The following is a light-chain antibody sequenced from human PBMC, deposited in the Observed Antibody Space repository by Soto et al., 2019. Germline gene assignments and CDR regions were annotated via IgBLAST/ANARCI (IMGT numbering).Light chain of an antibody. CDR2: KAS. J-gene: IGKJ1*01. CDR3: QQYNSYAWT. CDR1: QSINSW. V-gene: IGKV1-5*03. Sequence: DIQMTQSPSTLSASVGDRVTITCRASQSINSWLAWYQQKSGKAPKLLIYKASSLESGVPSRFSGSGSGTEFTLTISSLQPDDFATYYCQQYNSYAWTFGQGTKVDTK.